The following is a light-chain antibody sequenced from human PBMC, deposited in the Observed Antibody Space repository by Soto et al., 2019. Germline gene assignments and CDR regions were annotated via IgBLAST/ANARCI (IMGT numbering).Light chain of an antibody. V-gene: IGLV1-47*01. CDR1: SSNIGSNY. Sequence: QSVLTQPPSASGTPGQRVTISCSGSSSNIGSNYVYWYQQLPGTAPKLLIYRNNQRPSGVPDRFSGSKSGTSASLAISGLRSEDEADYYCAAWDDSGYVFGTGTQLTVL. J-gene: IGLJ1*01. CDR2: RNN. CDR3: AAWDDSGYV.